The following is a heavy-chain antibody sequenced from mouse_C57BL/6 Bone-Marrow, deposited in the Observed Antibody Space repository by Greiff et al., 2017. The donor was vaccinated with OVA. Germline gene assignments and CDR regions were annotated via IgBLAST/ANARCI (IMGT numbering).Heavy chain of an antibody. J-gene: IGHJ4*01. V-gene: IGHV1-61*01. CDR3: ARDIYYGYDKGSMDY. CDR1: GYTFTSYW. D-gene: IGHD2-2*01. Sequence: QVQLQQPGAELVRPGSSVKLSCKASGYTFTSYWMDWVKQRPGQGLEWIGNIYPSDSETHYNQKFKDKATLTVDKSSSTAYMQLSSLTSEDSAVYYWARDIYYGYDKGSMDYWGQGTSVTVSS. CDR2: IYPSDSET.